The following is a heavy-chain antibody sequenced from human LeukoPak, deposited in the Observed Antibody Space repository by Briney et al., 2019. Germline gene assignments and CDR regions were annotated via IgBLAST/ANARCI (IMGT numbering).Heavy chain of an antibody. J-gene: IGHJ3*02. Sequence: GESLKISCKGSGYSFTSYWIGWVRQMPGKGLEWMGIIYPGDSDTRYSPSFQGQVTISADKSISTAYLQWSSLKASDTAMYYCARQGIGNNHRDAFDIWGQGTMATVSS. CDR1: GYSFTSYW. D-gene: IGHD1-1*01. V-gene: IGHV5-51*01. CDR3: ARQGIGNNHRDAFDI. CDR2: IYPGDSDT.